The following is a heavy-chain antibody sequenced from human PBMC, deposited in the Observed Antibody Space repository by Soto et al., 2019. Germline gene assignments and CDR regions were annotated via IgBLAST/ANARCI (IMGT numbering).Heavy chain of an antibody. CDR1: GFTFSSYA. J-gene: IGHJ6*02. CDR2: ISYDGSNK. V-gene: IGHV3-30-3*01. Sequence: SGGSLRLSCASSGFTFSSYAMHWVRQAPGKGLEWVAVISYDGSNKYYADSVKGRFTISRDNSKNTLYLQMNSLRAEDTAVYYCARDRVVSYPYYYYGMDVWGQGPTVTVSS. CDR3: ARDRVVSYPYYYYGMDV. D-gene: IGHD2-15*01.